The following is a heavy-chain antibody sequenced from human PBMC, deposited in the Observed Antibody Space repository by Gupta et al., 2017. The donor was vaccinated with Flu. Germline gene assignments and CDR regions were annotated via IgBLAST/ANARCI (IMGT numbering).Heavy chain of an antibody. J-gene: IGHJ4*02. V-gene: IGHV3-30*18. CDR3: AKLGGPDYISGAEKYFDY. CDR1: GFTFRSYD. Sequence: QVQLVESGGGVVQPGGSMRLSCAASGFTFRSYDMHWVRQAPGQGLEWVAAISYEGSNKYYVDSVKGRFTFSRDKSKNTLYLQMNNVRGEDTAVYYCAKLGGPDYISGAEKYFDYWGQGTLVTVSS. D-gene: IGHD3-10*01. CDR2: ISYEGSNK.